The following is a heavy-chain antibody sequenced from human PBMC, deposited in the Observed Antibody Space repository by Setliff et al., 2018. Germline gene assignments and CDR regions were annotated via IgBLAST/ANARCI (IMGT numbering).Heavy chain of an antibody. CDR2: IISMFGTT. CDR3: ARGDFYYYFYMDV. Sequence: SVKVSCKASGYIFTSYGFSWVRQAPGQGLEWMGGIISMFGTTNYAQKFQGRVTITTDKSTSTAYMELSSLRSEDTAIYYCARGDFYYYFYMDVWGKETTVTVSS. J-gene: IGHJ6*03. CDR1: GYIFTSYG. V-gene: IGHV1-69*05.